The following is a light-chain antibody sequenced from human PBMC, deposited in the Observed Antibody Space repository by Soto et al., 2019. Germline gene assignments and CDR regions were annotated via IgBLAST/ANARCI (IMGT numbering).Light chain of an antibody. Sequence: SYELTQPPSVSVAPGQTARITCGGNNIGSKSVHWYQQRPGQAPVLVVYDDSDRPSGISERFSGSNSGNTATLTISRVEAGDEADYYCQVWDSSSDHYVFGTGTKVTVL. CDR1: NIGSKS. V-gene: IGLV3-21*02. CDR2: DDS. J-gene: IGLJ1*01. CDR3: QVWDSSSDHYV.